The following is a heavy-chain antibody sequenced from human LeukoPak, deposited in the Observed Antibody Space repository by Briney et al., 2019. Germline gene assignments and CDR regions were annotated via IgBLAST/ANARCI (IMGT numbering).Heavy chain of an antibody. CDR2: MYSSGST. CDR1: GGSISSGSYY. Sequence: SGTLSLTCTVSGGSISSGSYYWSWIRQPAGKGLEWIGRMYSSGSTSYTPSLQSRVTISLDTSKNQVSLELSSVTAADTAVYYCARGSFERSGTFDHWGQGTLATVSS. J-gene: IGHJ4*02. V-gene: IGHV4-61*02. D-gene: IGHD3-3*01. CDR3: ARGSFERSGTFDH.